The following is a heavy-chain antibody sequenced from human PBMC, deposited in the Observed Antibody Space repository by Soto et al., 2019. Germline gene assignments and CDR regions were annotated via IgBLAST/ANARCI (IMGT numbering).Heavy chain of an antibody. CDR1: GFIFSSYA. CDR3: AKDPQARSGLSSFDY. CDR2: IDNGGDST. Sequence: DVLLLESGGGLVQPGGSLSLSCEASGFIFSSYARSWVRQAPGQGLEWVSSIDNGGDSTYYADSVKGRCTISRDQSKSTLCLQINSLRVEDTAVYYCAKDPQARSGLSSFDYWGQGTLVAVSS. V-gene: IGHV3-23*01. D-gene: IGHD6-19*01. J-gene: IGHJ4*02.